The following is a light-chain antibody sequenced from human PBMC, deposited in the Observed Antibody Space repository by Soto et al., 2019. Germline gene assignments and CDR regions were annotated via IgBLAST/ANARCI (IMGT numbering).Light chain of an antibody. CDR1: SSDVGSYDR. CDR3: SLYTSSSTYV. V-gene: IGLV2-18*01. Sequence: QSVLTQPPSVSGSPGQSITISCTGISSDVGSYDRVSWYQQPPGTAPKTIIYDVNNRPSGVPDRFSGSKSGSTASLTISGLQAEDEADYYCSLYTSSSTYVFGTGTKVTVL. CDR2: DVN. J-gene: IGLJ1*01.